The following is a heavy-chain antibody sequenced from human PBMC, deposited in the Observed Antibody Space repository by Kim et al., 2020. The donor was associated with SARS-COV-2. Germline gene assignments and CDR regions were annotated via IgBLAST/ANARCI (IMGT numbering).Heavy chain of an antibody. CDR2: INPNSGGT. D-gene: IGHD3-22*01. Sequence: ASVKVSCKASGYTFTGYYMHWVRQAPGQGLEWMGWINPNSGGTNYAQKFQGRVTMTRDTSISTAYMELSRLRSDDTAVYYCARDIRYGGYYYGDDYWGQGTLVTVSS. V-gene: IGHV1-2*02. J-gene: IGHJ4*02. CDR1: GYTFTGYY. CDR3: ARDIRYGGYYYGDDY.